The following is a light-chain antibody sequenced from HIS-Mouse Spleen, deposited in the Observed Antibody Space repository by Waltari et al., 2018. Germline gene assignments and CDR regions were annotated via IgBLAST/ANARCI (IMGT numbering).Light chain of an antibody. Sequence: QSALTQPASVSGSPGQSITISCTGTSSDVGGYNYVSWYQQHPGKAPNLMIYDVSNRPSGVSNSFSGSKSGNTAALTISGLQAEDEADYYCSSYTSSSTYVVFGGGTKLTVL. V-gene: IGLV2-14*03. CDR1: SSDVGGYNY. J-gene: IGLJ2*01. CDR2: DVS. CDR3: SSYTSSSTYVV.